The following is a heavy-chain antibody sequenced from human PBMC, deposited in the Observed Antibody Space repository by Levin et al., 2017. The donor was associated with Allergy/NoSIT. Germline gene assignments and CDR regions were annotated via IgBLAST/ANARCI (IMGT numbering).Heavy chain of an antibody. V-gene: IGHV3-23*01. J-gene: IGHJ4*02. D-gene: IGHD3-22*01. Sequence: GESLKISCAASGFTFSSYAMSWVRQAPGKGLEWVSAISGSGGSTYYADSVKGRFTISRDNSKNTLYLQMNSLRAEDTAVYYCAKGWDSGYYPEHFDYWGQGTLVTVSS. CDR1: GFTFSSYA. CDR3: AKGWDSGYYPEHFDY. CDR2: ISGSGGST.